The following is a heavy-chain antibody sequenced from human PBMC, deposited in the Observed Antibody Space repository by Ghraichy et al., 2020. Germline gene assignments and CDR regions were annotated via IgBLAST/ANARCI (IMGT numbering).Heavy chain of an antibody. J-gene: IGHJ4*02. CDR3: TTVLRYYGSSDH. V-gene: IGHV3-15*01. Sequence: GGSLRLSCAASGFTFSNAWMSWVRQAPGKGLEWVGRIKSKTNGGTIDYAAPVKDRFIISRDESKNTLYLQMNSLKTEDTAVYYCTTVLRYYGSSDHWGQGTLVTVSS. CDR1: GFTFSNAW. CDR2: IKSKTNGGTI. D-gene: IGHD3-22*01.